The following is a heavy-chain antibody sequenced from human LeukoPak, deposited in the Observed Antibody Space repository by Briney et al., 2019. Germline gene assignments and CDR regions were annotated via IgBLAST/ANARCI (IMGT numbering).Heavy chain of an antibody. D-gene: IGHD4-17*01. Sequence: GGSLRLSCAASGFTFSSYGMHWVRQAPGKGLEWVAVISYDGSNKYYADSVKGRFTISRDNSKNTLYLQMNSLRAEDTAVYYCAKDGDGDPAPYYWGQGTLVTVSS. CDR3: AKDGDGDPAPYY. CDR2: ISYDGSNK. CDR1: GFTFSSYG. V-gene: IGHV3-30*18. J-gene: IGHJ4*02.